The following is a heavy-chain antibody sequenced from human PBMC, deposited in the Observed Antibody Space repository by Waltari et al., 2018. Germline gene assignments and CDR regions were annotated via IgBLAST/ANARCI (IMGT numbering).Heavy chain of an antibody. V-gene: IGHV3-48*02. CDR3: ARENYYGSGTYPMDV. CDR2: ISSSSTTI. Sequence: EVQLVESGGGLVQPGGSLRLSWAASEFTFSSDRMNWVRQAPGKGLEWVSYISSSSTTIYYADSVKGRFTISRDNAKNSLYLQMNSLRDEDTAVYYCARENYYGSGTYPMDVWGKGTTVTVSS. J-gene: IGHJ6*04. D-gene: IGHD3-10*01. CDR1: EFTFSSDR.